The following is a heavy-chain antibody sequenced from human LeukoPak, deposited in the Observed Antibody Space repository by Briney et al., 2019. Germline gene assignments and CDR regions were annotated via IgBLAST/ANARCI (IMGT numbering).Heavy chain of an antibody. D-gene: IGHD3-10*01. CDR3: ARGGYYYGSGSYITPDAFDI. V-gene: IGHV1-69*04. CDR1: GGTFSSYA. J-gene: IGHJ3*02. Sequence: GASVKVSCKASGGTFSSYAISWVRQAPGQGLEWMGRIIPILGIANYAQKFQGRVTITADKSTSTAYMELSSLRSEDTAVYYCARGGYYYGSGSYITPDAFDIWGQGTMVTVSS. CDR2: IIPILGIA.